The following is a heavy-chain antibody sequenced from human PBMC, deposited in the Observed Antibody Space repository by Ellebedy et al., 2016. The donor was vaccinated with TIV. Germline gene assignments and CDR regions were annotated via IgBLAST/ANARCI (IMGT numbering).Heavy chain of an antibody. CDR2: ISSRSTYV. J-gene: IGHJ4*02. D-gene: IGHD4-23*01. CDR3: ARDYGGNSGYFDL. V-gene: IGHV3-21*01. Sequence: PGGSLRLSCAASGFSFRYYGMYRVRQAPGEGLEWVASISSRSTYVYYADSVKGRFTISRDNAKNSLYLQMDSLRVEDTAVYFCARDYGGNSGYFDLWGRGTLVTVSS. CDR1: GFSFRYYG.